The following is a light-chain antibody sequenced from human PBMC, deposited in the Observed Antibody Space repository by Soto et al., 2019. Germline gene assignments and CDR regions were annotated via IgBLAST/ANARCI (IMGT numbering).Light chain of an antibody. CDR2: DAS. J-gene: IGKJ4*01. Sequence: ETVLTQSPATLSLSPGEGVTLSCRASQSVSSFLAWYQQKPGQAPRLLIYDASNRATGIPARFSGSGSGTDFTLTISSLEPEDFAVYYCQQHTNWPLTFGGGTKVEIK. CDR3: QQHTNWPLT. CDR1: QSVSSF. V-gene: IGKV3-11*01.